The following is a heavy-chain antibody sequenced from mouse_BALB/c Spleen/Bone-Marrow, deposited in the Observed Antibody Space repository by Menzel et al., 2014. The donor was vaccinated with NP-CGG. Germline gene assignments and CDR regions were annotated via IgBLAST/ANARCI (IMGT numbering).Heavy chain of an antibody. V-gene: IGHV1-12*01. D-gene: IGHD4-1*01. CDR2: IYPGNGDT. CDR1: GYTFTSYN. CDR3: ARSNWDGGNYFDY. Sequence: QVQLKESGAELVKPGASVKMSCKASGYTFTSYNMHWVKQTPGQGLEWIGTIYPGNGDTSYNQKFKGKATLTADKSSSTAYMQLSSLTSEDSAVYYCARSNWDGGNYFDYWGQGTTLTVSS. J-gene: IGHJ2*01.